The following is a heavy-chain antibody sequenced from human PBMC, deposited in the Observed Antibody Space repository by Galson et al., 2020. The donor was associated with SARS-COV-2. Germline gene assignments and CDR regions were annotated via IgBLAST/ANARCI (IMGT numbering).Heavy chain of an antibody. CDR3: ARSGRGYSSDY. CDR2: ISYDGSEE. V-gene: IGHV3-30*04. CDR1: GFTFSIYS. D-gene: IGHD3-22*01. J-gene: IGHJ4*02. Sequence: GESLKISCAASGFTFSIYSMHWVRQSPGKGLEWVAAISYDGSEESYADSVRGRFTISRDNSKNTLYMQMNSLRAEDTAVFYCARSGRGYSSDYWGQGTLVTVSS.